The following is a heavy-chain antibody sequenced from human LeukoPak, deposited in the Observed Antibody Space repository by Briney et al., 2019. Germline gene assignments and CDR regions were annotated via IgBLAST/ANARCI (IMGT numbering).Heavy chain of an antibody. CDR1: GFAFSSYC. Sequence: GGSLRLSCAASGFAFSSYCMSWVRQAPGKGLEWVANMKGDGSDKNYVDSVKGRFTIYGDNAKNSMYLQMNRLRDDGSAVYYCARDEGSGWFVYWGQGILVIVAS. J-gene: IGHJ4*02. D-gene: IGHD6-19*01. V-gene: IGHV3-7*04. CDR3: ARDEGSGWFVY. CDR2: MKGDGSDK.